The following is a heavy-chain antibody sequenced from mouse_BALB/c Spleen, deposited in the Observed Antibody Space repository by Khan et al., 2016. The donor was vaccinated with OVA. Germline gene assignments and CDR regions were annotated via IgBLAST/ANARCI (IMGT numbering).Heavy chain of an antibody. CDR1: GYTFTSYY. Sequence: QVQLQQSGAELVKPGASVRLSCKASGYTFTSYYLYWVKQRPGHGLEWIGDINPSNGGTNFNENFKTKATLTVDKSSSTAYMQLSSLTSEDPAVYYCTRSGYGAFAYWGQGTLGTVSA. CDR2: INPSNGGT. D-gene: IGHD1-1*02. J-gene: IGHJ3*01. CDR3: TRSGYGAFAY. V-gene: IGHV1S81*02.